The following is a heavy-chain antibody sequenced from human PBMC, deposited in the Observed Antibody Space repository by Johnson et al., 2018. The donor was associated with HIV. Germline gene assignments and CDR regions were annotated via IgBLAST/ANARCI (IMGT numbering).Heavy chain of an antibody. V-gene: IGHV3-74*02. Sequence: VQLVESGGGLVQPGGSLRLSCAASGFTFSSYWMHWVRQAPGKGLVWVSRINNDGSSTNYADSVKCRFTISRDNAKNTLYLQMSSLRAEYTAVYYCAATYYNFWSGYSGALDIWGQGTIVTVSS. CDR1: GFTFSSYW. CDR2: INNDGSST. D-gene: IGHD3-3*01. J-gene: IGHJ3*02. CDR3: AATYYNFWSGYSGALDI.